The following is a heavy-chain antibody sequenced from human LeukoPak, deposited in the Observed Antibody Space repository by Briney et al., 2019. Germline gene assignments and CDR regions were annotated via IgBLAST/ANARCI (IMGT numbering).Heavy chain of an antibody. D-gene: IGHD6-19*01. CDR3: AGGAGIYYTTGWTGWFDP. CDR2: SNSDGSST. V-gene: IGHV3-74*01. J-gene: IGHJ5*02. Sequence: PGGSLRLSCASSGFTFNRHWMHWVRQAPRKGLVWVSRSNSDGSSTVYADSVKGRFTISRDNAKNTLYLQMNSLRAEDTAVYYCAGGAGIYYTTGWTGWFDPWGQGTLVTVTS. CDR1: GFTFNRHW.